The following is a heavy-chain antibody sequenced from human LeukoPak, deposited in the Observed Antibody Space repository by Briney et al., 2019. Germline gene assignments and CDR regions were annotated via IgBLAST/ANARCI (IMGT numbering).Heavy chain of an antibody. CDR3: VTNSLGLRDAFDI. Sequence: ASVKVSCKASGYTFTSYYMHWVRQAPGQGLEWMGIINPSGGSTSYAQKFQGRVTMTRDMSTSTVYMELSSLRSEDTAVYYCVTNSLGLRDAFDIWGQGTMVTVSS. CDR1: GYTFTSYY. V-gene: IGHV1-46*03. CDR2: INPSGGST. J-gene: IGHJ3*02. D-gene: IGHD3-16*01.